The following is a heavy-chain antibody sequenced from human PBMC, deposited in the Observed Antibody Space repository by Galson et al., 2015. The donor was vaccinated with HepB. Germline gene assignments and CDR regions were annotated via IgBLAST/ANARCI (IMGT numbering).Heavy chain of an antibody. CDR3: ARSSYTYDAFDI. V-gene: IGHV3-53*01. D-gene: IGHD5-18*01. CDR2: IFSGGST. Sequence: SLRLSCAASGFTVSSNYMSWVRQAPGKGLEWVSLIFSGGSTYYADSVKGRFTISRDNSKSTLYLQMNSLRAEDTAVYYCARSSYTYDAFDIWGQGTMVTVSS. J-gene: IGHJ3*02. CDR1: GFTVSSNY.